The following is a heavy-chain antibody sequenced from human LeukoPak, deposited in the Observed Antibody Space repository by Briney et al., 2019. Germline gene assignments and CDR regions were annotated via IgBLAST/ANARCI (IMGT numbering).Heavy chain of an antibody. CDR1: GYSFSSHS. Sequence: GGSLRLSCTGSGYSFSSHSMTWVRQAPGKGLEWVSYIDLSGSTLYYVDSVKGRFTISRDNAKNSLYLQMNSLRAEDTAVYYCARGPPLFDPWGQGTLVAVSS. V-gene: IGHV3-48*04. J-gene: IGHJ5*02. CDR2: IDLSGSTL. CDR3: ARGPPLFDP.